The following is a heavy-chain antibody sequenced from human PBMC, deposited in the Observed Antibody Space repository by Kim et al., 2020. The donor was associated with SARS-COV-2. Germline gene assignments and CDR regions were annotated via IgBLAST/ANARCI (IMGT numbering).Heavy chain of an antibody. J-gene: IGHJ6*03. CDR3: ASQTDFWSGYYYYYMDV. V-gene: IGHV3-11*06. Sequence: KYRFTIARDNAKNSLYLQMNSLRAEDTAVYYCASQTDFWSGYYYYYMDVWGKGTTVTVSS. D-gene: IGHD3-3*01.